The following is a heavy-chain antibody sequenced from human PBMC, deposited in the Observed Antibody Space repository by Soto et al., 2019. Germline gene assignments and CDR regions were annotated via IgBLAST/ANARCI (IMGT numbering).Heavy chain of an antibody. J-gene: IGHJ4*02. Sequence: SGPTLVNPTQTLTLTCTFSGFSLSTSGVGVGWIRQPPGKALEWLALIYWDDDKRYSPSLKSRLTITKDTSKNQVVLTMTNMDPVDTATYYCAHSTKLVSGKPTWYFDYWGQGTLVTVSS. CDR2: IYWDDDK. CDR1: GFSLSTSGVG. D-gene: IGHD6-13*01. CDR3: AHSTKLVSGKPTWYFDY. V-gene: IGHV2-5*02.